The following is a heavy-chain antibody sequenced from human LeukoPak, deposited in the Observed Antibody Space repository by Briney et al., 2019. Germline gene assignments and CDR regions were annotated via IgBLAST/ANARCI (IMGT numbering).Heavy chain of an antibody. CDR2: IYYSGST. V-gene: IGHV4-39*07. D-gene: IGHD3-22*01. Sequence: SETLSLTCTVSGGSISSSSYYWGWIRQPPGKGLEWIGSIYYSGSTYYNPSLKSRVTISVDTSKNQFSLKLSSVTAADTAVYYCARSDYYDSSGYPIDYWGQGTLVTVSS. CDR3: ARSDYYDSSGYPIDY. J-gene: IGHJ4*02. CDR1: GGSISSSSYY.